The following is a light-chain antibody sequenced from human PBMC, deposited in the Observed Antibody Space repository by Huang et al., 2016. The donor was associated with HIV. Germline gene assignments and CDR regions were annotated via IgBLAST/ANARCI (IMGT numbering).Light chain of an antibody. J-gene: IGKJ5*01. CDR3: QQSYSALSS. CDR1: QNINTY. CDR2: SAS. Sequence: IQMTQSPTSLSASIGDRVSIACRASQNINTYLNCYQQKPGKAPKLLISSASTLNSGVPWRFIGSGSGTDFTLTIRGLQLDDFATYYCQQSYSALSSFGPGTRL. V-gene: IGKV1-39*01.